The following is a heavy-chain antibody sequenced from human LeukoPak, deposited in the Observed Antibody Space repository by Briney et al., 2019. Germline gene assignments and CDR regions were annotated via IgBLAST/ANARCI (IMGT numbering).Heavy chain of an antibody. CDR2: IYHSGST. D-gene: IGHD3-10*01. CDR1: GYSISSGYY. J-gene: IGHJ4*02. V-gene: IGHV4-38-2*02. Sequence: SETLSLTCAVSGYSISSGYYWGWIRQPPGKGLEGIGSIYHSGSTYYNPSLKSRVTISVDKSKNQFSLKLSSVTAADTAVYYCARDIPYYYGSGSYYEFHYWGQGTRVTVSS. CDR3: ARDIPYYYGSGSYYEFHY.